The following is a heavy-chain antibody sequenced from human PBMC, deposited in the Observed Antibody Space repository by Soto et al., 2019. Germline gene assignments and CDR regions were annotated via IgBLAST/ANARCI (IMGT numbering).Heavy chain of an antibody. CDR1: GFTFSSYS. CDR2: ISSSSSTI. Sequence: RRLSCAASGFTFSSYSMNWVRQAPGKGLEWVSYISSSSSTIYYADSVKGRLTISRDNAKNSLYLQMNRMRDEDTAVYYCARSRKRGYYSYRMDVWTPRTTGTV. CDR3: ARSRKRGYYSYRMDV. J-gene: IGHJ6*02. V-gene: IGHV3-48*02.